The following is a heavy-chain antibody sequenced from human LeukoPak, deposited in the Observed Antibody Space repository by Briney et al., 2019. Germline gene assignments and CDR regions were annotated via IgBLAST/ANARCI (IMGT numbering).Heavy chain of an antibody. CDR1: GFTFSSYG. D-gene: IGHD6-6*01. CDR3: ARDYSSSSFDY. V-gene: IGHV3-33*01. J-gene: IGHJ4*02. Sequence: GGSLRLSCAASGFTFSSYGMHWVRQAPGKGLEWVAVIWYDGSNKYYADSVKGRFTISRDNSKNTLYLQMNSLRAEDTAVYYCARDYSSSSFDYWGQGTLVTVSP. CDR2: IWYDGSNK.